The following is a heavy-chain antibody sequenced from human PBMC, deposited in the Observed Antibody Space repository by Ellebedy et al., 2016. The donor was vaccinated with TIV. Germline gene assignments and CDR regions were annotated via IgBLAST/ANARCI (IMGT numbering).Heavy chain of an antibody. V-gene: IGHV3-33*01. CDR1: GFTFSVFG. J-gene: IGHJ4*02. CDR2: LRHDGSYE. Sequence: GESLKISCAASGFTFSVFGMHWVRQAPGKGLEWVAVLRHDGSYEHYADSVKGRFTISRDNSKNSLYLQINSLRAEDTAVYYCARDLRVGSYLDYWGQGTLVSVSS. CDR3: ARDLRVGSYLDY. D-gene: IGHD3-10*01.